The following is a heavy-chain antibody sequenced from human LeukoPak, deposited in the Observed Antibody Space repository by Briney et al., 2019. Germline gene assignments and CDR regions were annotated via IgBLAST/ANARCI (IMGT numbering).Heavy chain of an antibody. D-gene: IGHD5-18*01. CDR1: GGSFSGYY. J-gene: IGHJ4*02. V-gene: IGHV4-34*01. Sequence: SETLSLTCAVYGGSFSGYYWSWIRQPPGKGLEWIGEINHSGSTNYNPSLKSRVTISVDTSKNQFSLKLSSVTAADTAVYYCARNIHVDTAMVLWGQGTLVTVSS. CDR2: INHSGST. CDR3: ARNIHVDTAMVL.